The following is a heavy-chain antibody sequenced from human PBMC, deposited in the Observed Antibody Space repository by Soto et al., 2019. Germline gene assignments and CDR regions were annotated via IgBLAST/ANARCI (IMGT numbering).Heavy chain of an antibody. J-gene: IGHJ4*02. V-gene: IGHV4-34*01. CDR1: GGSFSGYY. CDR3: ARGLQWLGAYYFDY. Sequence: QVQLQQWGAGLLKPSETLSLTCAVYGGSFSGYYWSWIRQPPGKGLEWIGEINHSGSTNYNPSLKSRVTISVDTSKNQCSLKLSSVTAADTAVYYCARGLQWLGAYYFDYWGQGTLVTVSS. CDR2: INHSGST. D-gene: IGHD6-19*01.